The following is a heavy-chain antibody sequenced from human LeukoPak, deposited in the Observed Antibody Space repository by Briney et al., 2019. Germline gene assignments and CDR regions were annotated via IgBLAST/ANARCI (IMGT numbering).Heavy chain of an antibody. Sequence: GGSLRLSCAASGFTVRSNYMRWVRQAPGKGLEWVSVIYSGGSTYYADSVKGRFTISRDNSKNTLYLQMNSLKTEDTAVYYCTSSTYYDFWSGYFRGLFDYWGQGTLVTVSS. V-gene: IGHV3-66*01. D-gene: IGHD3-3*01. J-gene: IGHJ4*02. CDR2: IYSGGST. CDR3: TSSTYYDFWSGYFRGLFDY. CDR1: GFTVRSNY.